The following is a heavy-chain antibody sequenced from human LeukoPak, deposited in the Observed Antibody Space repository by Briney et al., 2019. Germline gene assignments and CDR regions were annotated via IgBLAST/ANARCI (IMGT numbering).Heavy chain of an antibody. D-gene: IGHD4-17*01. J-gene: IGHJ2*01. CDR3: AREKYGDYWYFDL. CDR2: ISAYNGNT. V-gene: IGHV1-18*01. Sequence: ASVKVSCKASGYTFTSYGISWVRQAPGQGLEWRGWISAYNGNTNYAQKLQGRVTMTTDTSTSTAYMELSSLRSEDTAVYYCAREKYGDYWYFDLWGRGTLVTVSS. CDR1: GYTFTSYG.